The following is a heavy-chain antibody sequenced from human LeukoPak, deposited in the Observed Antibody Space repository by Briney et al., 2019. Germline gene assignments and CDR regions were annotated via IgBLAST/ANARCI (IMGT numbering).Heavy chain of an antibody. J-gene: IGHJ4*02. Sequence: GGSLRLSCAASGFTFSSYAMSWVRQAPGKGLEWVSAISGSGGSTYYADSVKGRFTISRDNSKNTLYLQMNSLRAEDTAVYHCAKSGGNSDYFDYWGQGTLVTVSS. CDR3: AKSGGNSDYFDY. CDR1: GFTFSSYA. V-gene: IGHV3-23*01. CDR2: ISGSGGST. D-gene: IGHD4-23*01.